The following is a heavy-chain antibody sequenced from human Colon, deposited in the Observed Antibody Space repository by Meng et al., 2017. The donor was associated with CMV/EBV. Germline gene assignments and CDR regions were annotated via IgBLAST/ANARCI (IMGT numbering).Heavy chain of an antibody. Sequence: SETLSLTCSVSGGSVNSGSYYWTWIRQRPGEGLEWIGYISYSGNTNYNPSLKTRLTIEVDTSKNQFSLKLTSVRAAATAMYYCAREASGWSTGIYYWGRGTLVTVSS. V-gene: IGHV4-61*01. CDR3: AREASGWSTGIYY. CDR1: GGSVNSGSYY. J-gene: IGHJ4*02. D-gene: IGHD6-19*01. CDR2: ISYSGNT.